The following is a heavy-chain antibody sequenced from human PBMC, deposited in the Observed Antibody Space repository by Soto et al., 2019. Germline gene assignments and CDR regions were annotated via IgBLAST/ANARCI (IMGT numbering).Heavy chain of an antibody. J-gene: IGHJ6*02. D-gene: IGHD3-3*01. V-gene: IGHV3-21*01. Sequence: GGSLRLSCAASGFTFSSYSMNWVRQAPGKGLEWVSSISSSSSYIYYADSVKGRFTISRDNAKNSLYLQMNSLRAEDTAVYYCARDRYSYYDFWSGSLPYYYYGMAVWGQGTTVTVSS. CDR2: ISSSSSYI. CDR1: GFTFSSYS. CDR3: ARDRYSYYDFWSGSLPYYYYGMAV.